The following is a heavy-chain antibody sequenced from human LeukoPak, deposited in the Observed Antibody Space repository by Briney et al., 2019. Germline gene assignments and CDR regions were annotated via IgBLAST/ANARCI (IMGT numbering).Heavy chain of an antibody. CDR3: AGSSGLLGDGYNSRGGVDY. CDR2: IYYSGST. Sequence: SETLSLTCTVSGGSISSPYWNWIRQPPGKGLEWIGYIYYSGSTNYNPFLRSRVTISVETANYHVSLKLSSVTAAGTAVYYCAGSSGLLGDGYNSRGGVDYWGQGTLVTVSS. V-gene: IGHV4-59*11. D-gene: IGHD5-24*01. J-gene: IGHJ4*02. CDR1: GGSISSPY.